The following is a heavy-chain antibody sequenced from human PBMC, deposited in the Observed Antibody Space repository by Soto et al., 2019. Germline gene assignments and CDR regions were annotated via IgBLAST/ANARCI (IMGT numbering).Heavy chain of an antibody. Sequence: LRLSCAVSGLTFKTSGVHWVRQAPGKGLEWVAAIWYDGSNKYYADSVKGRFTISRDNSKNTLYLQMNSLRPEDTAVYYCAREALRHYFDDWGQGTLVTVSS. V-gene: IGHV3-33*01. CDR3: AREALRHYFDD. J-gene: IGHJ4*02. CDR2: IWYDGSNK. CDR1: GLTFKTSG.